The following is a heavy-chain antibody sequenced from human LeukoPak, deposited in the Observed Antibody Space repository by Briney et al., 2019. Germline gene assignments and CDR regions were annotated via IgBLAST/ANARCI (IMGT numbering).Heavy chain of an antibody. CDR1: GFTFISYT. CDR3: ARDRGGGNVVVPGDY. D-gene: IGHD2-2*01. J-gene: IGHJ4*02. Sequence: KAGGSVRLSCAASGFTFISYTMNWVRQAPGKGLEWVSSITSNNYIYYADSVQGRFTISRDNAKNSLYLQMDSLRAEDTSVYYCARDRGGGNVVVPGDYWGQGTLVTVSS. CDR2: ITSNNYI. V-gene: IGHV3-21*01.